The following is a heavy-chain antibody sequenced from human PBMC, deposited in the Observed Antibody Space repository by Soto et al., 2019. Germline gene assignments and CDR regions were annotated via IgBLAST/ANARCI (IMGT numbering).Heavy chain of an antibody. J-gene: IGHJ4*02. Sequence: SETLSLTCTVSGGSISSYYWSWIRQPPGKGLEWIGYIYYSGSTNYNPSLKSRVTISVDTSKNQFSLKLSSVTAADTAVYYCARRPLLRVGHFDYWGQGTLVTVSS. V-gene: IGHV4-59*08. CDR2: IYYSGST. D-gene: IGHD2-21*02. CDR3: ARRPLLRVGHFDY. CDR1: GGSISSYY.